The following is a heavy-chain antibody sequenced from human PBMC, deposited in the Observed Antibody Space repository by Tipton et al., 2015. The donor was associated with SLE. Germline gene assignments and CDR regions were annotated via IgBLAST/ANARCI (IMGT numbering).Heavy chain of an antibody. Sequence: TLSLTCTVSGGSVSRYYWSWIRQPPGKGLEWIGYIYHSGSTNYNPSLKSRITISVDTSKNQFSLKLSSVTAADTAVYHCARGYCSSGSCQRGYYFDYWGQGTLVTVSS. V-gene: IGHV4-59*08. CDR1: GGSVSRYY. J-gene: IGHJ4*02. CDR3: ARGYCSSGSCQRGYYFDY. CDR2: IYHSGST. D-gene: IGHD2-15*01.